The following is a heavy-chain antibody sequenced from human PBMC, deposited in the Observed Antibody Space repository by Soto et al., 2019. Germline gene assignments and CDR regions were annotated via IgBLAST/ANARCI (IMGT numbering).Heavy chain of an antibody. Sequence: QVQLQESGPGLVKPSQTLSLTCTVSGGPISSGGYYWSWIRQHPGKGLEWIGYIYYSGSTYYNPSLKSRVTISVDTSKNQFSLKLSSVTAADTAVYYCAREDYVPNNWFDPWGQGTLVTVSS. J-gene: IGHJ5*02. D-gene: IGHD4-17*01. V-gene: IGHV4-31*03. CDR1: GGPISSGGYY. CDR3: AREDYVPNNWFDP. CDR2: IYYSGST.